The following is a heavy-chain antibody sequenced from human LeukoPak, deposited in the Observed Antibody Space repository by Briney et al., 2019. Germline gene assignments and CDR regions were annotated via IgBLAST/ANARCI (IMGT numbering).Heavy chain of an antibody. CDR3: ITDSYCSTTTCYASSNYYYGLDA. Sequence: GGSLRLSCAASGFTFSNAWMTWVRQAPGKGLEWVGRIYRNADGGTTDYAAPVKGRFTISRDDSKNTLYLQMNSLKTEDTAVYYCITDSYCSTTTCYASSNYYYGLDAWGQGTSVTVSS. CDR2: IYRNADGGTT. J-gene: IGHJ6*02. D-gene: IGHD2-2*01. CDR1: GFTFSNAW. V-gene: IGHV3-15*05.